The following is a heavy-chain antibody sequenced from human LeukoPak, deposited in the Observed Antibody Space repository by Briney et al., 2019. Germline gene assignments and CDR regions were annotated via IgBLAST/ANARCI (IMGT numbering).Heavy chain of an antibody. CDR2: IYYSGIN. Sequence: AETLSLTCPVSGCSLSKYYWRWIRQPPGKGLEWVGYIYYSGINNYNPSLKSGVTISVNTSQNQFSPLHSSVTAADPAVYYFSRYSTMVRGVSRYYGMDVWGQGTTVTVSS. J-gene: IGHJ6*02. CDR3: SRYSTMVRGVSRYYGMDV. CDR1: GCSLSKYY. V-gene: IGHV4-59*01. D-gene: IGHD3-10*01.